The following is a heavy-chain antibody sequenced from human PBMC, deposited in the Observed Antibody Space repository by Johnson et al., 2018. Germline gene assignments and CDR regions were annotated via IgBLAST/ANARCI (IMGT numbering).Heavy chain of an antibody. J-gene: IGHJ4*02. D-gene: IGHD6-13*01. Sequence: QLVESGGGVVQPGRSLRLSCAASGFTFSSYGMHWVRQAPGKGLEWVAVISYDGSNKYYADSVKGRFTISRDNSKNTLYLQMNSLRAEETAVYYCARAPASWYNYYFDYWGQGTLVTVSS. CDR1: GFTFSSYG. CDR2: ISYDGSNK. CDR3: ARAPASWYNYYFDY. V-gene: IGHV3-30*03.